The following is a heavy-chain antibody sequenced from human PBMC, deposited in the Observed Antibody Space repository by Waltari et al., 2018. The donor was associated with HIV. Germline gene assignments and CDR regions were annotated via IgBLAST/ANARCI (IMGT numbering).Heavy chain of an antibody. V-gene: IGHV3-21*01. CDR2: IGSLQNFI. CDR3: ARGPSSGWSWFDP. J-gene: IGHJ5*02. Sequence: GFRFSDYNMNWVRQGPGKGLEWVASIGSLQNFIHYADSVKGRFTVSRDNAKNSLYLQMNSLTAEDTAVYYCARGPSSGWSWFDPWGQGTLVTVSS. CDR1: GFRFSDYN. D-gene: IGHD6-19*01.